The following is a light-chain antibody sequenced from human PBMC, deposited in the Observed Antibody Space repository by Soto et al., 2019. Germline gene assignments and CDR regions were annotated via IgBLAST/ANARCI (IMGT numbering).Light chain of an antibody. J-gene: IGKJ1*01. CDR1: QSVSSN. CDR3: QQNLGVHT. CDR2: GVS. Sequence: EVVLTPSPGTLSLSPVERATLSCRASQSVSSNLAWYQQKPGQAPRLLIYGVSGRATGIPDRFSGSGSGTDFTLTISSLEPEDSAVYYCQQNLGVHTFGQGTKVDIK. V-gene: IGKV3-20*01.